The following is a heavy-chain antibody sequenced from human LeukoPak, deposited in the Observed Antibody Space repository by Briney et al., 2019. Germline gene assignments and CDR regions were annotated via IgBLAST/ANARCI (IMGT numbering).Heavy chain of an antibody. CDR2: IGSSSSTI. CDR3: AKNGVVVGVSDY. J-gene: IGHJ4*02. Sequence: GGSLRLSCAISGFTFSDYGMNWVRQAPGKGLEWISYIGSSSSTIYYADSVKGRFTISRDNAKNSLSLQMNSPRGEDTAVYYCAKNGVVVGVSDYWGQGTLVTVSS. V-gene: IGHV3-48*01. D-gene: IGHD2-15*01. CDR1: GFTFSDYG.